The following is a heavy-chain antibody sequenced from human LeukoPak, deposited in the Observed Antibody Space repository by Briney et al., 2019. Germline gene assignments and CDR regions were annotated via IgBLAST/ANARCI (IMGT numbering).Heavy chain of an antibody. Sequence: SETLSLTCTVSGGSISSYYWSWIRQPAGKGLEWIGRIYTSGSTNYSPSLKSRVTMSVDTSKNQFSLKLSSVTAADTAVYYCARDLTMVRGVTEEYYFDYWGQGTLVTVSS. CDR3: ARDLTMVRGVTEEYYFDY. J-gene: IGHJ4*02. V-gene: IGHV4-4*07. CDR1: GGSISSYY. D-gene: IGHD3-10*01. CDR2: IYTSGST.